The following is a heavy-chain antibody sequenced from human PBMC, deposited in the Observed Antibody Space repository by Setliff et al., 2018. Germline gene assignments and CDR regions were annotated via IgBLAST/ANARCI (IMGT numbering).Heavy chain of an antibody. D-gene: IGHD6-19*01. CDR1: GGSISSYY. CDR3: AREQWLDPLGYYYMDV. V-gene: IGHV4-4*07. CDR2: IYIGGSA. J-gene: IGHJ6*03. Sequence: PSETLSLTCTVSGGSISSYYWSWIRQPAGKGLEWIGHIYIGGSANYNPSLKSRVTMSIDTSKNQCSLKLNSVTAADMAVYYCAREQWLDPLGYYYMDVWAKGTTVTVSS.